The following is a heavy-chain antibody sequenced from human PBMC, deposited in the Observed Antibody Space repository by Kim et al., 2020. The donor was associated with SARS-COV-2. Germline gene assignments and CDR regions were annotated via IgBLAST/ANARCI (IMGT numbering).Heavy chain of an antibody. CDR1: GYTFTSYG. V-gene: IGHV1-18*04. D-gene: IGHD3-9*01. CDR2: ISAYNGNT. CDR3: AGGYYDILTGSRLLDYYYYGMDV. J-gene: IGHJ6*02. Sequence: ASVKVSCKASGYTFTSYGISWVRQAPGQGLEWMGWISAYNGNTNYAQKLQGRVTMTTDTSTSTAYMELRSLRSDDTAVYYCAGGYYDILTGSRLLDYYYYGMDVWGQGTTVTVSS.